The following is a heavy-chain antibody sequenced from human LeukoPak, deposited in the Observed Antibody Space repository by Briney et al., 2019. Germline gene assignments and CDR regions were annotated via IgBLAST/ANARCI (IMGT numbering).Heavy chain of an antibody. Sequence: ASVKLSCKASGYTFTSYGISWVRQAPGQGLEWMGWISAYNGNTNYAQKLQGRVTMTTDTSTSTAYMELRSLRSDDTAVYYCARDLAWWVPWGRWFGELLNYYYGMDVWGQGTTVTVSS. CDR3: ARDLAWWVPWGRWFGELLNYYYGMDV. CDR1: GYTFTSYG. D-gene: IGHD3-10*01. V-gene: IGHV1-18*01. CDR2: ISAYNGNT. J-gene: IGHJ6*02.